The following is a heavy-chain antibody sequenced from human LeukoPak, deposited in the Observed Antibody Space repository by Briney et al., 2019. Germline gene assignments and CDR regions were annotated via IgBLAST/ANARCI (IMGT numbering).Heavy chain of an antibody. CDR3: AKAIHSGSTMPGD. Sequence: GGSLRLSCADSGFTFSGYWMNWVRQAPGKGLEWVANINQNGGEKYYVDSVKGRFTISRDNGKNSLYLQMNSLRAEDTAVYYCAKAIHSGSTMPGDWGQGTLVTVSS. V-gene: IGHV3-7*01. CDR2: INQNGGEK. J-gene: IGHJ4*02. D-gene: IGHD1-26*01. CDR1: GFTFSGYW.